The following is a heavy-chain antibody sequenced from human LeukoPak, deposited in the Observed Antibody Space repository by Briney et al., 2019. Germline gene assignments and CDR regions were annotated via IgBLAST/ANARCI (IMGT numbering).Heavy chain of an antibody. J-gene: IGHJ4*02. CDR3: VPQLGFDF. CDR1: GFTFSNYR. D-gene: IGHD7-27*01. Sequence: GGSLRLSCAASGFTFSNYRMNWVRQAPGKGLEWVSNISSSSSYIYYADSVKGRFTISRDNAKNSLFLQMNSLRAEDTAVYYCVPQLGFDFWGQGTLVTVSS. CDR2: ISSSSSYI. V-gene: IGHV3-21*01.